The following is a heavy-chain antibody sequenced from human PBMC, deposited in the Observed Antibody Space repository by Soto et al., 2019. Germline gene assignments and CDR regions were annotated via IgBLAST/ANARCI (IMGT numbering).Heavy chain of an antibody. V-gene: IGHV4-30-4*01. D-gene: IGHD2-2*03. J-gene: IGHJ6*02. CDR2: IYYSGST. Sequence: SETLSLTCTVSGGSISSGDYYWSWIRQPPGKGLEWIGYIYYSGSTYYNPSLKSRVTISVDTSKSQFSLKLSSVTAADTAVYYCARVDIVTSYYGMDVWGQGTTVTVSS. CDR1: GGSISSGDYY. CDR3: ARVDIVTSYYGMDV.